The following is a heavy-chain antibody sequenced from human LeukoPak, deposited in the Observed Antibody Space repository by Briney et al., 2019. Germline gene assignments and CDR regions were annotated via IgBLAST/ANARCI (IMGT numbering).Heavy chain of an antibody. CDR1: GDSMTNDY. J-gene: IGHJ5*02. CDR2: IYYAGQT. D-gene: IGHD2-2*02. CDR3: ARRQRIVVVPAAISGWFDP. V-gene: IGHV4-59*08. Sequence: SETLSLTCTVSGDSMTNDYWTWIRQPPGKGLEWVGYIYYAGQTNYNPSLKSRVTISVDTSKNQFSLKLSSVTAADTAVYYCARRQRIVVVPAAISGWFDPWGQGTLVTVSS.